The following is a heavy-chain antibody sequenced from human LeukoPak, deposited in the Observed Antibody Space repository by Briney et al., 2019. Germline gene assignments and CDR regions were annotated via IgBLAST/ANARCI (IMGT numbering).Heavy chain of an antibody. CDR2: INPNSGDT. CDR1: GYIFTGYY. D-gene: IGHD3-16*01. J-gene: IGHJ4*02. V-gene: IGHV1-2*02. Sequence: ASVKVSCKASGYIFTGYYMHWVRQAPGQGLEWMGWINPNSGDTNYAQKFQGRVTMTRDTSISTAYMELSRLRSDDTAVYYCARVRYRLAETYIDYWGQGTLVTVSS. CDR3: ARVRYRLAETYIDY.